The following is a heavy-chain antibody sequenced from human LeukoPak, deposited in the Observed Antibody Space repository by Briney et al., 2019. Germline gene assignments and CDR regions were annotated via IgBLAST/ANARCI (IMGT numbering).Heavy chain of an antibody. CDR3: ARRISYYYGMDV. CDR1: GFTFSSYA. D-gene: IGHD2-15*01. Sequence: GGSLRLSCAASGFTFSSYAKHWVRQAPGKGLEWVAVISYDGSNKYYADSVKGRFTISRDNSKNTLYLQMNSLRAEDTAVYYCARRISYYYGMDVWGQGTTVTVSS. CDR2: ISYDGSNK. V-gene: IGHV3-30-3*01. J-gene: IGHJ6*02.